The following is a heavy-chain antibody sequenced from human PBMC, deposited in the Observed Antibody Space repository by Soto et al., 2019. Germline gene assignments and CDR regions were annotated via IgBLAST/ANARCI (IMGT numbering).Heavy chain of an antibody. CDR2: IYHSGST. CDR1: GGSISSGGYS. J-gene: IGHJ4*02. D-gene: IGHD4-17*01. Sequence: SETLSLTCAVSGGSISSGGYSWSWIRQPPGKGLEWIGYIYHSGSTYYNPSLKSRVTISVDRSKNQFSLKLSSVTAADTAVYYCARVSGDYLFDYWGQGTLVTVSS. V-gene: IGHV4-30-2*01. CDR3: ARVSGDYLFDY.